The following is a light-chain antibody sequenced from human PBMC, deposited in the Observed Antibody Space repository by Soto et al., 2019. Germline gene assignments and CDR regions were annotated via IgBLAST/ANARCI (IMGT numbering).Light chain of an antibody. Sequence: DIQMTQSPSSLSASVGDRVTVTCRASQSVSGYLSWYQQKPGRAPKLLIYAATILQSGVPSRFSGSGSATDFSLTISSLQPEDVGTYYCLQTYTVPWTFGQGT. CDR3: LQTYTVPWT. J-gene: IGKJ1*01. CDR1: QSVSGY. CDR2: AAT. V-gene: IGKV1-39*01.